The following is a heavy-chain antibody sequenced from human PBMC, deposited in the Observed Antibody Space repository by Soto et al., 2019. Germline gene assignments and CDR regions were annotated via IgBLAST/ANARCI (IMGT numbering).Heavy chain of an antibody. Sequence: SETLSLSCTVSDGSIGPNYWTWIRQPPGQGLEWIGYIYYAGTTTYSPSLKSRVSISVDTSTSTAYMELRSLRSDDTAVYYCAREVTPFDYWGQGTLVTVSS. CDR2: IYYAGTT. CDR1: DGSIGPNY. V-gene: IGHV4-59*01. CDR3: AREVTPFDY. D-gene: IGHD3-10*01. J-gene: IGHJ4*02.